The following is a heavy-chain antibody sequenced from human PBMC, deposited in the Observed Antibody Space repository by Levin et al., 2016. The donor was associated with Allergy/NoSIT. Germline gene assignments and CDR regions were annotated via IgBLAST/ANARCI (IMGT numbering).Heavy chain of an antibody. V-gene: IGHV3-23*01. Sequence: GGSLRLSCAASGFTFSSYAMSWVRQAPEKGLEWVSGISDSDTRTYYADSVKGRFTISRDNSKNTLFLQMNSLRAEDTAVYYCAKDRRTTVTSSAGRSAFDIWGQGTMVTVSS. CDR2: ISDSDTRT. D-gene: IGHD4-17*01. CDR1: GFTFSSYA. CDR3: AKDRRTTVTSSAGRSAFDI. J-gene: IGHJ3*02.